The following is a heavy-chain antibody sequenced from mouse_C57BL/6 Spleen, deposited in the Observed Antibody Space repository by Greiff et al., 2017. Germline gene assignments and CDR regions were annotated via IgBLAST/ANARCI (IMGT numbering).Heavy chain of an antibody. CDR3: ARPYGNYPAWFAY. Sequence: QVQLQQSGAELARPGASVKMSCKASGYTFTSYTMPWVKQRPGQGLEWIGYINPSSGYTKYNQKFKDKATLTADKSSSTAYMQLSSLTSEDSAVYYCARPYGNYPAWFAYWGQGTLVTVSA. J-gene: IGHJ3*01. D-gene: IGHD2-1*01. V-gene: IGHV1-4*01. CDR1: GYTFTSYT. CDR2: INPSSGYT.